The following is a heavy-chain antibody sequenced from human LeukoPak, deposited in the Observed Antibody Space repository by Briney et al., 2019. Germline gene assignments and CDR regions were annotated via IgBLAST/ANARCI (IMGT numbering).Heavy chain of an antibody. Sequence: PGGSLRLSCAASGFTFSTYAMHWVRQAPGKGLECVAVISNDGSDKYYPDSVKGRFTISRDNSENTLYLQVNSLTAEDTAVYYCARGTYYYDSSGYYSGGLAYWGQGALVTVSS. D-gene: IGHD3-22*01. CDR2: ISNDGSDK. CDR1: GFTFSTYA. CDR3: ARGTYYYDSSGYYSGGLAY. V-gene: IGHV3-30-3*01. J-gene: IGHJ4*02.